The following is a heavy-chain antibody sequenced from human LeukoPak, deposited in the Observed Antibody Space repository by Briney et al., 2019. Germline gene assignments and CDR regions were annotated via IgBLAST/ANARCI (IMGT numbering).Heavy chain of an antibody. D-gene: IGHD1-26*01. CDR2: IYYSGST. CDR1: GGSISSSSYY. CDR3: ARDLRIVGATPFDY. V-gene: IGHV4-39*07. Sequence: SETLSLTCTVSGGSISSSSYYWGWIRQPPGKGLEWIGSIYYSGSTYYNPSLKSRVTISVDTSKNQFSLKLSSVTAADTAVYYCARDLRIVGATPFDYWGQGTLVTVSS. J-gene: IGHJ4*02.